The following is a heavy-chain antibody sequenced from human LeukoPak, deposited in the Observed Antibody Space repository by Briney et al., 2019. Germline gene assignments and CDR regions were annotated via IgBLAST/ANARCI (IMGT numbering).Heavy chain of an antibody. V-gene: IGHV3-30*02. D-gene: IGHD1-26*01. J-gene: IGHJ3*02. CDR1: GFTFNSYG. CDR3: AKDRGSGSYFAFDI. Sequence: GGSLRLFCAASGFTFNSYGMHWVRQAPGKGLEWAAFIRYDGSKSYFADSVKGRFALSRDNSKNTLYLQMSSLRPEDTAVYFCAKDRGSGSYFAFDIWGQRTMVTVSS. CDR2: IRYDGSKS.